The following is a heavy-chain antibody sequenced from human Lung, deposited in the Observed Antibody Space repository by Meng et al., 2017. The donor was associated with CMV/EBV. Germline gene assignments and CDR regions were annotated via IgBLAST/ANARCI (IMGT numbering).Heavy chain of an antibody. D-gene: IGHD5-24*01. CDR1: GGSVSGGTYS. V-gene: IGHV4-61*02. CDR2: IYTTGTT. CDR3: ARGANGFNLGFFDS. Sequence: QVQLQESGPGLVTPSXXLXLTCTXSGGSVSGGTYSWSWIRQPAGKGLEWIGRIYTTGTTNYNPSLKSRVIISADTSKNQFSLRLTSVTAADTAVYYCARGANGFNLGFFDSWGQGNLVTVS. J-gene: IGHJ4*02.